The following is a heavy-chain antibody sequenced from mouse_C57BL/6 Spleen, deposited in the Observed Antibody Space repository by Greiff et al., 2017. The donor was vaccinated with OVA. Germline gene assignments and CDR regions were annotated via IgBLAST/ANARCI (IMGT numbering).Heavy chain of an antibody. D-gene: IGHD1-1*01. CDR1: GFSLTSYG. J-gene: IGHJ2*01. V-gene: IGHV2-2*01. Sequence: QVQLKESGPGLVQPSQSLSITCTVSGFSLTSYGVHWVRQSPGKGLEWLGVIWSGGSTDYNAAFISRLSISKDNSKSQVFFKMNSLQADDTAIYYCARNTAVVALYYFDYWGQGTTLTVSS. CDR2: IWSGGST. CDR3: ARNTAVVALYYFDY.